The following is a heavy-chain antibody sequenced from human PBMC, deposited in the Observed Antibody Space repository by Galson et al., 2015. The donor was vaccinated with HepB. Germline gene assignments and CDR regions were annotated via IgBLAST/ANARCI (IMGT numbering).Heavy chain of an antibody. CDR3: ARHVSPVADIVLMVYAIGDWFDP. D-gene: IGHD2-8*01. CDR1: GSSFTSYW. V-gene: IGHV5-10-1*01. J-gene: IGHJ5*02. Sequence: QSGAEVKKPGESLRISCKGSGSSFTSYWISWVRQMPGKGLEWMGRIDPSDSYANYSPSFQGHVTIPADKSISTAYLQWSSLKASDTAMYYCARHVSPVADIVLMVYAIGDWFDPWGQGTLVTVSS. CDR2: IDPSDSYA.